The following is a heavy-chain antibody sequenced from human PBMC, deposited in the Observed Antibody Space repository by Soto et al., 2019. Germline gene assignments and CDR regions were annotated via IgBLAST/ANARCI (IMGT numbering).Heavy chain of an antibody. V-gene: IGHV1-18*04. CDR2: ISARNGDT. CDR1: GYTFTTNG. D-gene: IGHD3-10*01. CDR3: ARVQVLPNPAADF. J-gene: IGHJ4*02. Sequence: ASVKVSCKASGYTFTTNGIIWLRQAPGQHLEWLGWISARNGDTKYAQGFQGRVTLTTDTSTTTAYMELMNLRSDDTAVYFCARVQVLPNPAADFWGQGTLVTVS.